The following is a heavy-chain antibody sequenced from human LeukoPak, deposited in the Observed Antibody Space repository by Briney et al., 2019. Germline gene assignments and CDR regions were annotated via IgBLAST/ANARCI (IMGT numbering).Heavy chain of an antibody. V-gene: IGHV4-38-2*01. Sequence: ETLSLTGAVSGYSISGGYDWGWTRQPPWKGMAWTGGIYHSGGTDSNPSPQRRVAISLDTTKNLFSLKVSSVAVEYTAVYYCARVKNWVAVADHWGQGTLVTVSS. D-gene: IGHD6-19*01. CDR2: IYHSGGT. CDR1: GYSISGGYD. J-gene: IGHJ4*02. CDR3: ARVKNWVAVADH.